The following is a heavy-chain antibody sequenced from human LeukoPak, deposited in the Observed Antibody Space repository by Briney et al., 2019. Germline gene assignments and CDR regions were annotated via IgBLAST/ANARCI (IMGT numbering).Heavy chain of an antibody. J-gene: IGHJ4*02. D-gene: IGHD3-22*01. Sequence: PSETLSLTCTVSGDSISSGDYYWSWIRQPAGKGLEWIGRISSSGSTNYNPSLKSRVTISVDTSKNQFSLKLSSVTAADTAVYYCARHRPYYYDSSGYYLDYWGQGTLVTVSS. CDR3: ARHRPYYYDSSGYYLDY. CDR2: ISSSGST. V-gene: IGHV4-61*02. CDR1: GDSISSGDYY.